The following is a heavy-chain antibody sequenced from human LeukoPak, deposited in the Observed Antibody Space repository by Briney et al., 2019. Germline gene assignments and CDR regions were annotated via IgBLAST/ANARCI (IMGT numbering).Heavy chain of an antibody. D-gene: IGHD1-7*01. CDR3: ASPNWNYGATVYDSFDI. CDR2: IKQDGTEK. CDR1: GFSFTTYW. J-gene: IGHJ3*02. Sequence: GESLRLSCAASGFSFTTYWMSWVRQAPGKGLEWVANIKQDGTEKYYVDSVKGRFTISRDNAKNSLYLQMNSLRVEDTAVYYCASPNWNYGATVYDSFDIWGPGTMVTVSS. V-gene: IGHV3-7*03.